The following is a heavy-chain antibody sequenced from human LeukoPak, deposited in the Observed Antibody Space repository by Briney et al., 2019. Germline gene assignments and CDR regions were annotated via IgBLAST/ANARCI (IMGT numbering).Heavy chain of an antibody. D-gene: IGHD2-2*03. J-gene: IGHJ6*04. CDR3: ARDELGYCSSTSCPRNYGMGV. V-gene: IGHV3-21*01. CDR2: ISSSSSYI. CDR1: GFTFSSYS. Sequence: NPGGSLRISCAASGFTFSSYSMNSVRQAPGKGLEWVSSISSSSSYIYYADSVKGRFTISRDNAKNSLYLQMNSLRAEDTAVYYCARDELGYCSSTSCPRNYGMGVWGKGTTVTVSS.